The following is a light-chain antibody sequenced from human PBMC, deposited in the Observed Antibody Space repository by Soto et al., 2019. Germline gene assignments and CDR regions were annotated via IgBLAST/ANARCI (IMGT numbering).Light chain of an antibody. Sequence: QSVLTQPPSASGSPGQSVTISCTGTSNDVGDYNYVSWYQQHPGKAPKLMIYEVSKRPSGVPGRSSGSKSGNTASLTVSGLQAEDEADYYCSSYAGSSTLYVFGTGTKVTVL. CDR2: EVS. CDR1: SNDVGDYNY. CDR3: SSYAGSSTLYV. J-gene: IGLJ1*01. V-gene: IGLV2-8*01.